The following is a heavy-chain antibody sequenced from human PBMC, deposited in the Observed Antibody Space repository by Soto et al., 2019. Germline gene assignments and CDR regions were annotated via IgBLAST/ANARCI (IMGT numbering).Heavy chain of an antibody. D-gene: IGHD2-15*01. Sequence: PSETLSLTCTVSGGSITTYQWSWIRQPPGKGLEWIGGYSGFTNYNPSLESRATISVDHSKNQFSLKLSSVTAADTAVYYCARRYGGNFDYWGQGTLVTVSS. CDR1: GGSITTYQ. V-gene: IGHV4-59*01. CDR3: ARRYGGNFDY. J-gene: IGHJ4*02. CDR2: YSGFT.